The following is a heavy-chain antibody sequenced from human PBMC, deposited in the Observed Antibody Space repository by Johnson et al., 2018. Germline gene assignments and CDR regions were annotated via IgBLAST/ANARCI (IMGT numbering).Heavy chain of an antibody. V-gene: IGHV3-23*04. D-gene: IGHD3-22*01. J-gene: IGHJ3*02. CDR3: AGGQMIVVGIDALDI. CDR2: ISASGDTT. CDR1: GFTFSSYA. Sequence: EVQLVETGGGFVQPGVSLRLSCAASGFTFSSYAMSWVRQAPGKGLEWVSAISASGDTTYHADSVKGRFTISRDNSKNTLYLQMKNLRAEDTAVYFWAGGQMIVVGIDALDIWGQGTMVTVSS.